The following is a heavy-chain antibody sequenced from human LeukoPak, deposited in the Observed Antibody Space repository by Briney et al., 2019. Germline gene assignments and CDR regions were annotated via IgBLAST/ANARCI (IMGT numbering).Heavy chain of an antibody. J-gene: IGHJ5*02. Sequence: GASVKVSCKASGYTFTSYHIHWVRQAPGQGLEWMGIINPSDGSTSYAQKFQGRVTMTRDTSASTVYMELSSRRSGDTAVYYCASGQVDLTVAANWFDPWGQGTLVTVSS. D-gene: IGHD4-23*01. CDR2: INPSDGST. CDR3: ASGQVDLTVAANWFDP. V-gene: IGHV1-46*01. CDR1: GYTFTSYH.